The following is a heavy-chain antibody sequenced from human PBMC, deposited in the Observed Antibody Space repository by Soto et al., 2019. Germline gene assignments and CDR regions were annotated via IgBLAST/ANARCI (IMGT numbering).Heavy chain of an antibody. V-gene: IGHV3-23*01. D-gene: IGHD6-19*01. Sequence: GGSLRLSCAASGFTFNTYAMSWVRQAPGKGLDWVSAISDSGGRTYYADSVKGRFTISRDNSKNTLYLQMNSLRAEDTAVYFCAKELVNSGWTYFDYWGRGTLVTVSS. CDR1: GFTFNTYA. CDR3: AKELVNSGWTYFDY. J-gene: IGHJ4*02. CDR2: ISDSGGRT.